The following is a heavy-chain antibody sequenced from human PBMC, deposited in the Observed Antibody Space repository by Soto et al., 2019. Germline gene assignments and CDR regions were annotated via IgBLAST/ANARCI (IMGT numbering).Heavy chain of an antibody. D-gene: IGHD3-10*01. Sequence: GGSLRLSCAASGFTFSSYSMNWVRQAPVKGLQWISFISSSSSTIYYADSVKGRFTISRDNAKNSLYLQMNSLRAEDTAVYYCAREYYYGSGRDFDYWGQGTLVTVSS. V-gene: IGHV3-48*01. CDR3: AREYYYGSGRDFDY. CDR2: ISSSSSTI. J-gene: IGHJ4*02. CDR1: GFTFSSYS.